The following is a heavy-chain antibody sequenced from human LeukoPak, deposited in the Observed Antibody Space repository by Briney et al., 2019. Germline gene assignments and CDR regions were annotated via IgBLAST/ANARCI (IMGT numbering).Heavy chain of an antibody. CDR2: IYSGGST. J-gene: IGHJ4*02. D-gene: IGHD3-10*01. V-gene: IGHV4-39*07. Sequence: SETLSLTCIVSGGSIAGSFYYWAWIRQTPGKGLEWVGTIYSGGSTYYNPSLKSRVTISVDMSKNQFSLKLSSVTAADTAVYYCARVLGITSYYFDYWGQGTLVTVSS. CDR1: GGSIAGSFYY. CDR3: ARVLGITSYYFDY.